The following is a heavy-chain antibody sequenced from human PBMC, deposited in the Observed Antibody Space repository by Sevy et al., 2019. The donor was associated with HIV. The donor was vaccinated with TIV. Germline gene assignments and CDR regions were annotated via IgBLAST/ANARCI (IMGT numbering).Heavy chain of an antibody. CDR2: IGTAGDT. J-gene: IGHJ4*02. V-gene: IGHV3-13*01. D-gene: IGHD6-19*01. CDR3: ARAYRSGWYDY. CDR1: GFTFSSYD. Sequence: GGSLRLSCAASGFTFSSYDMHWVRQATGKGLEWVSAIGTAGDTYYPGSVKGRFTISRENAKNSLYLQMNSLRVGDTAVYYCARAYRSGWYDYWGQGTLGTVSS.